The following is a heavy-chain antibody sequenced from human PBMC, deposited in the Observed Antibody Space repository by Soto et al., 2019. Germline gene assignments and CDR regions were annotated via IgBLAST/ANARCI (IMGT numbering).Heavy chain of an antibody. Sequence: ASVKVSCKASGYTFTSYAMHWVRQAPGQRLEWMGWINAGNGNTKYSQNFQGRVTITRDTSASTAYMELSSLGSEDTAVYYCARDLAYGIPDYWGQGTLVTVSS. J-gene: IGHJ4*02. D-gene: IGHD2-21*01. CDR1: GYTFTSYA. CDR3: ARDLAYGIPDY. CDR2: INAGNGNT. V-gene: IGHV1-3*01.